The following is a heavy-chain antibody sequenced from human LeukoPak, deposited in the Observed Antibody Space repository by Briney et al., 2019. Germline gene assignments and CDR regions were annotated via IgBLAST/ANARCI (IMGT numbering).Heavy chain of an antibody. D-gene: IGHD3-9*01. CDR2: IYYSGST. CDR3: ARPDTIFRKDAFDI. Sequence: SETLSLTCTVSGGSISSYYWSWIRQLLGKGLERIGYIYYSGSTNYNPSLKSRVTISVDTSKNQFSLKLSSVTAADTAVYYCARPDTIFRKDAFDIWGQGTMVTVSS. CDR1: GGSISSYY. J-gene: IGHJ3*02. V-gene: IGHV4-59*08.